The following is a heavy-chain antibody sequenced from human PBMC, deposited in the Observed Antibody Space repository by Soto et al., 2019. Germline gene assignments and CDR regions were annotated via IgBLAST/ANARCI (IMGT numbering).Heavy chain of an antibody. CDR2: ISYDGSNK. Sequence: GSLRLSCAASGFTFSSYGMHWVRQAPGKGLEWVAVISYDGSNKYYADSVKGRFTISRDNSKNTLYLQMNSLRAEDTAVYYCAKGAYCSSTSCHPGFGYYYGMDVWGQGTTVTVSS. CDR1: GFTFSSYG. J-gene: IGHJ6*02. V-gene: IGHV3-30*18. CDR3: AKGAYCSSTSCHPGFGYYYGMDV. D-gene: IGHD2-2*01.